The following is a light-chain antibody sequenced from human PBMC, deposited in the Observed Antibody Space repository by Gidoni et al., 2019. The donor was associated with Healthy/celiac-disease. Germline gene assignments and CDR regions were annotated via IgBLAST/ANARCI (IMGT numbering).Light chain of an antibody. CDR3: QQYNNWPGT. CDR2: GAS. J-gene: IGKJ3*01. CDR1: QSVSSN. Sequence: EIVMTQSPATLSVSPGERATLSCRASQSVSSNLAWYQQKPGQAPRLLIYGASTRATGIPASVSGSGSGTEFTLTISSLQSEDFAVYYCQQYNNWPGTFGPGTKVDIK. V-gene: IGKV3-15*01.